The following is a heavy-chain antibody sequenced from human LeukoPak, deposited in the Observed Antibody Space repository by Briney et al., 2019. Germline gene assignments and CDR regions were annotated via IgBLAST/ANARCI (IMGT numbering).Heavy chain of an antibody. CDR2: IIPIFGTA. V-gene: IGHV1-69*13. J-gene: IGHJ4*02. CDR3: ARDLSEYSSSWYPTVGY. Sequence: GASVKVSCKASGGTFSSYAISWVRQAPGQGLEWMGGIIPIFGTANYAQKFQGRVTITADESTSTAYMELSSLRSEDTAVYYCARDLSEYSSSWYPTVGYWGQGTLVTVSS. D-gene: IGHD6-13*01. CDR1: GGTFSSYA.